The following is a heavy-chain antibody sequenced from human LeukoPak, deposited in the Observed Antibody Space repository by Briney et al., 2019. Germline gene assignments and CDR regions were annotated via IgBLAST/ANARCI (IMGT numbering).Heavy chain of an antibody. V-gene: IGHV3-23*01. CDR3: VKGLQWLCFFDY. CDR1: GFTFNSYA. CDR2: ISGSGDNT. Sequence: GGSLRLSCVASGFTFNSYAMSWVRQAPGKGLEWVSAISGSGDNTYYADSVKGRFTISRDNSKNTLYLQMNSLRAEDTAVYYCVKGLQWLCFFDYWGQGTLVTVSS. J-gene: IGHJ4*02. D-gene: IGHD6-19*01.